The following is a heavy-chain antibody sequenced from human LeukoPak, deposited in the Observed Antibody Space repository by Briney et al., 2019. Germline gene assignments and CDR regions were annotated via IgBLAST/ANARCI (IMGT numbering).Heavy chain of an antibody. CDR3: ARASMAAGGYYFDY. J-gene: IGHJ4*02. V-gene: IGHV1-69*04. Sequence: ASVKVSCKASGGTFSSYAISWVRQAPGQGLEWMGRIIPILGIANYAQKFQGRVTITTDESTSTAYMELSSLRSEDTAVYYCARASMAAGGYYFDYWGQGTLVTVSS. CDR1: GGTFSSYA. CDR2: IIPILGIA. D-gene: IGHD6-13*01.